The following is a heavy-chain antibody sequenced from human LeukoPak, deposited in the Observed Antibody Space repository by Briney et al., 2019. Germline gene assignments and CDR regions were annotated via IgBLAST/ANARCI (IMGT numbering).Heavy chain of an antibody. V-gene: IGHV1-69*05. J-gene: IGHJ6*03. CDR3: AREVRVAAAKFVPLDYYYYMDV. D-gene: IGHD6-13*01. Sequence: SSVKVSCKASLGTFSSYAISWVRQAPGQGLEWMGGIIPIFGTENYAQKLQDRVTITTDESTSTAYMELSSLRSEDTAVYYCAREVRVAAAKFVPLDYYYYMDVWGKGTTVTVSS. CDR1: LGTFSSYA. CDR2: IIPIFGTE.